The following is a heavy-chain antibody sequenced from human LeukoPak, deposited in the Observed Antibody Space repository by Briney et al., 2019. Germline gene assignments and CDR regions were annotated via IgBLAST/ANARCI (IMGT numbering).Heavy chain of an antibody. V-gene: IGHV4-38-2*02. CDR2: INHSGST. D-gene: IGHD6-13*01. J-gene: IGHJ5*02. Sequence: SETLSLTCTVSGYSISSGYYWGWIRQPPGKGLEWIGNINHSGSTYYNPSLKSRVTISVDTSKNQFSLKLSSVTAADTAVYYCARDLSSSWGWFDPWGQGTLVTVSS. CDR3: ARDLSSSWGWFDP. CDR1: GYSISSGYY.